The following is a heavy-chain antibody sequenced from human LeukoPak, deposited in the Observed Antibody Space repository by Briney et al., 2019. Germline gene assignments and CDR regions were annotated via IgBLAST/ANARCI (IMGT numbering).Heavy chain of an antibody. D-gene: IGHD2-21*01. Sequence: GGSLRLSCAASGFTFSSYWMQWVRQVPGKGLVWVSRINSDGSSTRYADSVKGRFTISRDNAKNTLYLQMNGLRAEDTAVYHCARDRGGDRYNSGDCLDPWGQGTLVTVSS. CDR1: GFTFSSYW. CDR3: ARDRGGDRYNSGDCLDP. CDR2: INSDGSST. V-gene: IGHV3-74*01. J-gene: IGHJ5*02.